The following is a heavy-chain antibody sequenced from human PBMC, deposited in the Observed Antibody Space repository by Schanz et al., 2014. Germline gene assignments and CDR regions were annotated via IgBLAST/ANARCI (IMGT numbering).Heavy chain of an antibody. CDR1: RSTFSSYT. CDR2: IVPIAGIT. V-gene: IGHV1-69*08. J-gene: IGHJ5*02. Sequence: QVQLVQSGAEVKKPGSSVKVSCKASRSTFSSYTISWVRQARGQGLEWMGRIVPIAGITNYAQRFQGRVTITADKSSDTAYMELSSLRSEDTAVYYCAREVGLYDRGWFDPWGQGTLVTVSA. CDR3: AREVGLYDRGWFDP. D-gene: IGHD3-22*01.